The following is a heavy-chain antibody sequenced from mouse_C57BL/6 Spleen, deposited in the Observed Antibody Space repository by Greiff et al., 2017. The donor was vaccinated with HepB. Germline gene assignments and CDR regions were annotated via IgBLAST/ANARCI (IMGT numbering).Heavy chain of an antibody. V-gene: IGHV1-72*01. CDR3: ARGCDGYYVKEYYAMDY. Sequence: QVQLQQPGAELVKPGASVQLSCKASGYTFTSYWMHWVKPRPGRGLEWIGRIDPNSGGTKYNEKFKSKATLTVDKPSSTAYLQLSSLTSEEAAVYYGARGCDGYYVKEYYAMDYWGQGTSVTVSS. CDR1: GYTFTSYW. CDR2: IDPNSGGT. D-gene: IGHD2-3*01. J-gene: IGHJ4*01.